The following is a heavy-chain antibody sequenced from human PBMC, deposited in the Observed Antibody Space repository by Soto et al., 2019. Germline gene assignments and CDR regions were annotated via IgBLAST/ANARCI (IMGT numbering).Heavy chain of an antibody. Sequence: QVQLVQSGAQVKKPGSSEKVSCRASGGTFSRYSIAWVRQAPGQGLDYMGGIIPIFGTANYAQRFQGRVTITADKSTSTAYMELTSLRSEDTAVFYCAITSFYDSGSRFDFWGQGTLVTVSS. CDR1: GGTFSRYS. D-gene: IGHD3-10*01. CDR2: IIPIFGTA. V-gene: IGHV1-69*06. J-gene: IGHJ4*02. CDR3: AITSFYDSGSRFDF.